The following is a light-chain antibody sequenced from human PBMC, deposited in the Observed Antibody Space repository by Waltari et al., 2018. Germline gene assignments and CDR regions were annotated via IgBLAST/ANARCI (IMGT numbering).Light chain of an antibody. CDR1: QSVSSSY. J-gene: IGKJ2*01. V-gene: IGKV3-20*01. CDR2: GAS. CDR3: QQYADSPLT. Sequence: EIVLTNSPGLLSFSPGERATLSCRASQSVSSSYLAWFRQRPGQAPRLLIYGASSRATGIPDRFSGSGSGTDFTLVISRLEPEDFAVYYCQQYADSPLTFGQGTSLEIK.